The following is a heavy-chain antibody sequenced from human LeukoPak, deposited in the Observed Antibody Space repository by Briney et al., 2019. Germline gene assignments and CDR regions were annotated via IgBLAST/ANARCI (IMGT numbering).Heavy chain of an antibody. Sequence: SETLSLTCTVSGGSITSYFWSWIRQPAGKGPEYICRIYSSGSTNYNPSLKSRVIMSVDKSKNQFSLKLTSVTAADTAVYYCARETTYYYDRGGYYWYFDLWGRGTLVTVSS. D-gene: IGHD3-22*01. J-gene: IGHJ2*01. CDR3: ARETTYYYDRGGYYWYFDL. V-gene: IGHV4-4*07. CDR1: GGSITSYF. CDR2: IYSSGST.